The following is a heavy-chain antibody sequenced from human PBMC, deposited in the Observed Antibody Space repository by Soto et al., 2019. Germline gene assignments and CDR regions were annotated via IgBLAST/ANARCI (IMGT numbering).Heavy chain of an antibody. V-gene: IGHV3-7*01. D-gene: IGHD3-10*01. J-gene: IGHJ3*02. CDR2: IKQDGSEK. CDR3: ARDHYGSVISCAFDI. Sequence: EVQLVESGGGLVQPGGSLRLSCAASGFTFSTYWMSWVRQAPGKGLEWVANIKQDGSEKYYVDSVKGRFTISRDNAKNSLYLEMNTLRAEDTAVYYCARDHYGSVISCAFDIWGQGTMVTVSS. CDR1: GFTFSTYW.